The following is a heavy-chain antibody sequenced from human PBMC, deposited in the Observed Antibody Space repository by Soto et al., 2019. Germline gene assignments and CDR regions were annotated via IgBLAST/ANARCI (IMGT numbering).Heavy chain of an antibody. CDR1: GFTFSDYA. CDR2: ISGDGINK. D-gene: IGHD2-21*02. Sequence: ESGGGVVQPGRSLRLSCSASGFTFSDYAINWVRQAPGKGLGWVASISGDGINKYIADSVKGRFIISRDNSKNTVLLQMSSLGPEDTAVYYCARRLTPSVTAMGYWGQGTLVTVSS. J-gene: IGHJ4*02. V-gene: IGHV3-30-3*01. CDR3: ARRLTPSVTAMGY.